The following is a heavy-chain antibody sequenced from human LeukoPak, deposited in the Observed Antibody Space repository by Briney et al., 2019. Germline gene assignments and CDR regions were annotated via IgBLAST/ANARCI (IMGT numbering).Heavy chain of an antibody. CDR3: ARGGGVSLLGSY. J-gene: IGHJ4*02. CDR2: IYYSGST. Sequence: PSETLSLTCTVSGGSISRYYWSWIWQPPGKGLEWIGYIYYSGSTNYNPSLKSRVTISVDTSKNQFSLKLSSVTAADTAVYYCARGGGVSLLGSYWGQGTLVTVSS. D-gene: IGHD1-26*01. V-gene: IGHV4-59*01. CDR1: GGSISRYY.